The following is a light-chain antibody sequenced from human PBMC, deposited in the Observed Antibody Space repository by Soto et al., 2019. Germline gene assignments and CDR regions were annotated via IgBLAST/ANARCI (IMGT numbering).Light chain of an antibody. V-gene: IGLV1-47*02. CDR1: SSNIGSNY. Sequence: QSVLTQPPSASGTPEQRVTISCSGSSSNIGSNYVYWYQQLPGTAPKLLIYSNNQRPSGVPDRFSGSKSGTSASLAISGLRSEDEADYYCATWDDSLSALYVLGTGTKVTVL. CDR2: SNN. J-gene: IGLJ1*01. CDR3: ATWDDSLSALYV.